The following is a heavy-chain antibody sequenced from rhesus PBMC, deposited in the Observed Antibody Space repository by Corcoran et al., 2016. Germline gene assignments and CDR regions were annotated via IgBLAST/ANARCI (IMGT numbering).Heavy chain of an antibody. D-gene: IGHD2-39*01. CDR1: GVSVCSDW. CDR2: INSGGSST. CDR3: AECVVPVFP. J-gene: IGHJ4*01. V-gene: IGHV3S42*01. Sequence: VQLVESGGGLAKPGGFLGASCAVSGVSVCSDWINGAPQAPGKGLGSVSAINSGGSSTSYADSEQGPITISKYKSKNTLSLQMISLGAEDTAVYSCAECVVPVFPWGQGVLVTVSS.